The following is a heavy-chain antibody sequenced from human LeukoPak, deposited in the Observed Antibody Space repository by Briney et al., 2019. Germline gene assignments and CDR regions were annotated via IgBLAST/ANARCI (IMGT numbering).Heavy chain of an antibody. J-gene: IGHJ5*02. CDR2: IYSGGST. CDR1: GFTVSSNY. V-gene: IGHV3-53*01. D-gene: IGHD6-6*01. CDR3: AKVGYSSSFWFDP. Sequence: PGGSLRLSCAASGFTVSSNYMSWVRQAPGKGLEWVSVIYSGGSTYYADSVKGRFTISRDNSKNTLYLQMNSLRAEDTAVYYCAKVGYSSSFWFDPWGQGTLVTVSS.